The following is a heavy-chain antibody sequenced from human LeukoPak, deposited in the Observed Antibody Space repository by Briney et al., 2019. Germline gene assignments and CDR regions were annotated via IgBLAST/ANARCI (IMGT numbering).Heavy chain of an antibody. D-gene: IGHD3-22*01. CDR1: GYTFTGYF. J-gene: IGHJ5*02. Sequence: ASVKVSCKASGYTFTGYFMHWVRQAPGQGLEWMGWINPNIGDASYAQKFQGRVTMTRDRSINTAYMELSRLTSDDTAVYYCVRVAPLDNSGPTWGQGTLVTVSS. V-gene: IGHV1-2*02. CDR3: VRVAPLDNSGPT. CDR2: INPNIGDA.